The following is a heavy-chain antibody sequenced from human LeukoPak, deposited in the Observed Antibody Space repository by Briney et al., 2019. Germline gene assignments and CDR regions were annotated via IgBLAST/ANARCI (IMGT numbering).Heavy chain of an antibody. V-gene: IGHV3-74*01. D-gene: IGHD6-13*01. Sequence: GGSLRLSCAASGFTFSSYWMHWVRQAPGKGLAWVSRINSDGSNTNYADSVKGRFTISRDNAKNTLYLQMNSLRAEDTAVYYCARATAAPSFDYWGQGTLVTVSS. CDR1: GFTFSSYW. CDR2: INSDGSNT. J-gene: IGHJ4*02. CDR3: ARATAAPSFDY.